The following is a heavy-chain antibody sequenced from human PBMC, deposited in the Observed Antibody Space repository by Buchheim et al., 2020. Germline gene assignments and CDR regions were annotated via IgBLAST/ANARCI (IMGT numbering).Heavy chain of an antibody. Sequence: QVQLVESGGGVVQPGRSLRLSCAASGFTFSSYGMHWVRQAPGKGLEWVAFIRYDGSNKYYADSVKGRFTISRDNSKNTLSLQMNSLRAEDTAVYYCAKDSGHDSSVYYYYGMDVWGQGTT. CDR2: IRYDGSNK. CDR3: AKDSGHDSSVYYYYGMDV. V-gene: IGHV3-30*02. D-gene: IGHD3-22*01. CDR1: GFTFSSYG. J-gene: IGHJ6*02.